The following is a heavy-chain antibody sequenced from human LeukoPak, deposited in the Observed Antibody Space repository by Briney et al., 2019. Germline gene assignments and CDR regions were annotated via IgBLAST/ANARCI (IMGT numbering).Heavy chain of an antibody. J-gene: IGHJ4*02. CDR3: ASGDTTMAIDY. CDR2: IYYTGTT. Sequence: SETLSLTCTVSAGSVSNGNYYWSWLRQPPGKALEWIGYIYYTGTTYYIPSLEGRVTRSVDRSKNQFSLKLSSVTAADTAVYYCASGDTTMAIDYWGQGTLVTVSS. D-gene: IGHD5-18*01. V-gene: IGHV4-61*01. CDR1: AGSVSNGNYY.